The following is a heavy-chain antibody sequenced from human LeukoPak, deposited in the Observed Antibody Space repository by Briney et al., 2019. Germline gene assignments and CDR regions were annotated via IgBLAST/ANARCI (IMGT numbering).Heavy chain of an antibody. CDR1: GGSISSGGYS. V-gene: IGHV4-30-2*01. Sequence: SETLSLTCAVSGGSISSGGYSWSWLRQPPGKGLEWIGYIYHSGSTYYNPSLKSRVTISVDRSKNQFSLKLSSVTAADRAVYYCARGRYCSGGSCSPYYYYYGMDAWGQGTTVTVSS. J-gene: IGHJ6*02. D-gene: IGHD2-15*01. CDR3: ARGRYCSGGSCSPYYYYYGMDA. CDR2: IYHSGST.